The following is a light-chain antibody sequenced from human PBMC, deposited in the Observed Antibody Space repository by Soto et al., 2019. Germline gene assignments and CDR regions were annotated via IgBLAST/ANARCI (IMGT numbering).Light chain of an antibody. CDR1: QSVSDSS. J-gene: IGKJ2*01. CDR2: GAS. CDR3: QLYGDSPMYT. Sequence: EIVLTQSPGTLSLSPGERATLSCRASQSVSDSSLAWYHQKPGQAPRLLIYGASRMATGIPDTFSGSGSGTDVTLTISRLEPEDFAVYYCQLYGDSPMYTFGQGTKLELK. V-gene: IGKV3-20*01.